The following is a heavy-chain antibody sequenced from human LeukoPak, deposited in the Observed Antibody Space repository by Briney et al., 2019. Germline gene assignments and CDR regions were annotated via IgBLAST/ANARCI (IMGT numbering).Heavy chain of an antibody. Sequence: GGSLRLSCAASGFTFSSYWMSWVRQAPGKGLEWVASIKQDGSEKYYVDSVKGRFTISRDNAKNSLYLQMNSLRAEDTAVYYCARANYGVYYYYYMDVWGKGTTVTVSS. D-gene: IGHD4-17*01. CDR2: IKQDGSEK. CDR3: ARANYGVYYYYYMDV. J-gene: IGHJ6*03. CDR1: GFTFSSYW. V-gene: IGHV3-7*01.